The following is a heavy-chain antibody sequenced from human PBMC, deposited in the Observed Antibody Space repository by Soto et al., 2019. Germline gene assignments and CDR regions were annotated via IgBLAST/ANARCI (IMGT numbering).Heavy chain of an antibody. CDR2: IYYSGST. CDR3: ARPHGGSSGWDNWFDP. D-gene: IGHD6-25*01. V-gene: IGHV4-59*01. CDR1: GGSISSYY. Sequence: SETLSLTCTVSGGSISSYYWSWIRQPPGKGLEWIGYIYYSGSTNYNPSLKNRITITVDTSKNQISLKLNSVTAADTAVYYCARPHGGSSGWDNWFDPWGQGTLVTVSS. J-gene: IGHJ5*02.